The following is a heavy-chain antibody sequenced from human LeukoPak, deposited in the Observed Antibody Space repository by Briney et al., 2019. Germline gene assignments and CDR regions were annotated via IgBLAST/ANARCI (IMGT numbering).Heavy chain of an antibody. CDR1: GFTFSSYS. Sequence: GESLKISCAASGFTFSSYSMNWVRQAPGKGLEWVSSISSSSSYIYYADSVKGRFTISRDNAKNSLYLQMNSLRAEDTAVYYCAVEYCSGGSCYSFQHWGQGTLVTVSS. D-gene: IGHD2-15*01. CDR3: AVEYCSGGSCYSFQH. J-gene: IGHJ1*01. V-gene: IGHV3-21*01. CDR2: ISSSSSYI.